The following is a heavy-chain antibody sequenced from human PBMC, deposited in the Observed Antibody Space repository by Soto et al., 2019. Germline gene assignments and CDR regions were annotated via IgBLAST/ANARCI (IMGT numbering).Heavy chain of an antibody. V-gene: IGHV3-30*18. CDR1: GFTFSSYG. D-gene: IGHD6-13*01. J-gene: IGHJ6*02. Sequence: QVQLVESGGGVVQPGTSLRLSCAPSGFTFSSYGMYWVRQAPGKGLEWVAVVSYDGNNKYYADSVKGRFTISRDNAKNMLYLQMNSLRAEDTAVYYCAKALGQQLVLNYGMDVWVQGTTVTVSS. CDR2: VSYDGNNK. CDR3: AKALGQQLVLNYGMDV.